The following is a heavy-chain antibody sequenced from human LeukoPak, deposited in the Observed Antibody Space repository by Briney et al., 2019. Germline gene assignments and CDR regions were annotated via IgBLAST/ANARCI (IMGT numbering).Heavy chain of an antibody. CDR3: ARLARGNRYGPYDY. D-gene: IGHD5-18*01. CDR1: GCSISCYY. J-gene: IGHJ4*02. Sequence: KPSETLSLTFTAAGCSISCYYWSWIRQPPGEGLGWSGYIYDSGSTDYNPSLRSRVTVSVDTSKNQFSLKLSSVTAADTAVCYCARLARGNRYGPYDYWGQGTLVTVSS. CDR2: IYDSGST. V-gene: IGHV4-59*08.